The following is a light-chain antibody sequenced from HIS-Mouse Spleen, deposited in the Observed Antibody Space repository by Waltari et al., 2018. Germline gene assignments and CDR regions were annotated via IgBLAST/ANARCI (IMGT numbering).Light chain of an antibody. CDR1: QGLSSY. Sequence: DIQLTQSPSFLSASVGDRATITCRASQGLSSYLAWYQQKPGKAPKLLIYAASTSQSGVTSRFSGSGSGTEFTLTIRSLQPEDFATYYCQQLNSYPPTFGQGTKVEIK. V-gene: IGKV1-9*01. J-gene: IGKJ1*01. CDR3: QQLNSYPPT. CDR2: AAS.